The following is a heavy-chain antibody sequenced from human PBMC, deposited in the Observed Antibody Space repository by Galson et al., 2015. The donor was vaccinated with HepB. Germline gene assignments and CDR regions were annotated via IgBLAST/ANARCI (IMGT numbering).Heavy chain of an antibody. D-gene: IGHD2-2*01. CDR2: FYYTGNT. CDR1: GSSISSSSYY. Sequence: SETLSLTCTVSGSSISSSSYYWGWLRQPPGKGLEWIGSFYYTGNTHYNPSLKSRVTISGDTSKNQFSLKLNSVTAADTAVYYCARHESESKTYAADNWGQGTLVTVSS. J-gene: IGHJ4*02. V-gene: IGHV4-39*01. CDR3: ARHESESKTYAADN.